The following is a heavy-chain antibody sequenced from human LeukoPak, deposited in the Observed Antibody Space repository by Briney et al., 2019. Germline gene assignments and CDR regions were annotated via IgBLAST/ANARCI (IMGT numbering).Heavy chain of an antibody. Sequence: PGGSLRLSCAASGFMFSTSSMNWVRQAPGKGLEWVSSISSSSSYIYYADPVKGRFTISRDNAKNSLYLQMNSLRAEDTAVYYCARPWGGYDGYYFDYWGQGTLVTVSS. CDR3: ARPWGGYDGYYFDY. CDR1: GFMFSTSS. D-gene: IGHD3-3*01. J-gene: IGHJ4*02. V-gene: IGHV3-21*01. CDR2: ISSSSSYI.